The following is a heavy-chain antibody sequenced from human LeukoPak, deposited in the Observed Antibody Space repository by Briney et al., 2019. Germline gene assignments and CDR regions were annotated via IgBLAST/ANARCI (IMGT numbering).Heavy chain of an antibody. CDR2: IHKDGRDK. CDR3: AKSEGAALGITMVVVGNTAAFDI. V-gene: IGHV3-7*03. CDR1: GFPFTTHW. D-gene: IGHD3-22*01. Sequence: GGSLRLSCVASGFPFTTHWMSWVRHAPGGGLEWVANIHKDGRDKYYADSVKGRFPIHRKNAKNSLYLQINSLRAEDMALYYCAKSEGAALGITMVVVGNTAAFDIWGQGTMVTVSS. J-gene: IGHJ3*02.